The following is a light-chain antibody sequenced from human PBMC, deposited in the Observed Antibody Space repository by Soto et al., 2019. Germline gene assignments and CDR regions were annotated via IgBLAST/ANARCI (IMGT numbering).Light chain of an antibody. V-gene: IGKV3-15*01. CDR3: QQYNDWPPT. CDR1: QSVSSSY. CDR2: GAS. Sequence: EVVLTQSPATLSLSPGDRATLSCRASQSVSSSYLAWYQQKPGQGPRLLIYGASTRATGIPARFSGSGSGTEFTLTISSLQPEDLAVYYCQQYNDWPPTFGPGTKVDIK. J-gene: IGKJ3*01.